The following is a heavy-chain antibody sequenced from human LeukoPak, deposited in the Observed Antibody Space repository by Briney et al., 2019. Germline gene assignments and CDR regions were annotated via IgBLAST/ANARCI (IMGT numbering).Heavy chain of an antibody. J-gene: IGHJ4*02. Sequence: SGGSLRLSYAASGFTFSSYWMSWVRQAPGKGLEWVANIKQDGSEKYYVDSVKGRFTISRDNAKNSLYLQMNSLRAEDTAVYYCATPGGDSSGYYVFPLGYWGQGTLVTVSS. V-gene: IGHV3-7*03. CDR2: IKQDGSEK. CDR3: ATPGGDSSGYYVFPLGY. D-gene: IGHD3-22*01. CDR1: GFTFSSYW.